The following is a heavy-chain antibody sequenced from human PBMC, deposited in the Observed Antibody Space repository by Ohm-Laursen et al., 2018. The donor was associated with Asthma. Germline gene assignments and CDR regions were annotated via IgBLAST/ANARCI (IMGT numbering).Heavy chain of an antibody. Sequence: SETLSLTCAVSGGSISNYFWSWIRQPPGKGLEWIGYVDYTGSTNYNPSLKSRVTISIDTSKNEFSLNLSSMAAADTAVYYCARSISTRPGLDYWGQGALVTVSS. CDR2: VDYTGST. D-gene: IGHD1-14*01. J-gene: IGHJ4*02. CDR1: GGSISNYF. V-gene: IGHV4-59*01. CDR3: ARSISTRPGLDY.